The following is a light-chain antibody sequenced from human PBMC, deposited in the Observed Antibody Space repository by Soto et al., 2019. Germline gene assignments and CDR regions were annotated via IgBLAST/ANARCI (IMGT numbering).Light chain of an antibody. V-gene: IGLV1-40*01. CDR3: QSYDSSLSGVV. CDR1: SSNIGAGYD. CDR2: GNT. J-gene: IGLJ3*02. Sequence: QPVLTQPPSVSGAPGQRVTISCTGSSSNIGAGYDVHWYQQLPGTAPKLLIYGNTNRPSGVPDRFSGSKSGASASLAITDLQAEDEADYYCQSYDSSLSGVVFGGGTKLTVL.